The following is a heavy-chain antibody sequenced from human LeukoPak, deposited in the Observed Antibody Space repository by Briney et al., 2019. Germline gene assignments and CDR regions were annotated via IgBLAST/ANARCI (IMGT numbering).Heavy chain of an antibody. D-gene: IGHD3-10*01. CDR3: ARRRVTVVRGVDITSYYFDY. CDR2: TNWNGGST. V-gene: IGHV3-20*04. Sequence: AGGSLRLSCAASGFTFSSYGMSWVRQAPGKGLEWVSGTNWNGGSTGYADSVKGRFTISRDNARNSLYLQMNSLGAEDTALYFCARRRVTVVRGVDITSYYFDYWGQGTLVTVSS. J-gene: IGHJ4*02. CDR1: GFTFSSYG.